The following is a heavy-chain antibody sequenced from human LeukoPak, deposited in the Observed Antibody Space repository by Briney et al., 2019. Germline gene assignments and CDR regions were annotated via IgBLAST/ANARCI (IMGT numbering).Heavy chain of an antibody. CDR1: GFTFNNYW. Sequence: HPGGSLRLSCAASGFTFNNYWMHWVRQAPGKGLEWVAFIRYDGSNKYYADSVKGRFTISRDNSKNTLYLQMNSLRAEDTAVYYCAKRALRGQRRGAFDIWGQGTMVTVSS. CDR3: AKRALRGQRRGAFDI. V-gene: IGHV3-30*02. CDR2: IRYDGSNK. J-gene: IGHJ3*02. D-gene: IGHD4-17*01.